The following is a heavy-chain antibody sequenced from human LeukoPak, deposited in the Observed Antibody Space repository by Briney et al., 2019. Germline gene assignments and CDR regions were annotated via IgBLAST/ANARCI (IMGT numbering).Heavy chain of an antibody. D-gene: IGHD6-6*01. V-gene: IGHV1-2*02. Sequence: ASVKVSCKASGYTFTGYYMHWVRQAPGQGLEWMGWINPNSGGTNYAQKFQGRVTMTRDTSISTAYMELSRLRSDDTAVYYCARDGKARRYSSSLWYYYYMDVWGKGTTVTVSS. CDR1: GYTFTGYY. J-gene: IGHJ6*03. CDR3: ARDGKARRYSSSLWYYYYMDV. CDR2: INPNSGGT.